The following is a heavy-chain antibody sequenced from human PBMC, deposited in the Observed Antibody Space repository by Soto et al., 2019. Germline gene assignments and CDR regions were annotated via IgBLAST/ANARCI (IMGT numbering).Heavy chain of an antibody. D-gene: IGHD3-10*01. V-gene: IGHV1-69*01. CDR3: ARDPGSGSYVTLDY. Sequence: QVQLVQSGAAVKRPGSSVKVSCKASGGTFNTYAITWVRQAPGQGLEWMGGIIPFFGTAKYAQKFQGRVTITADESTSTAYMELSSLRSEDTAVYYCARDPGSGSYVTLDYWGQGTLVTVSS. CDR2: IIPFFGTA. J-gene: IGHJ4*02. CDR1: GGTFNTYA.